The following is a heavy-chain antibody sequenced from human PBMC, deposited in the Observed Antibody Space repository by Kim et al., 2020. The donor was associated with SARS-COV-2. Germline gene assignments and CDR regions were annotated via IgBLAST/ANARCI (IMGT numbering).Heavy chain of an antibody. J-gene: IGHJ5*02. V-gene: IGHV1-69*02. CDR2: IIPILGIA. D-gene: IGHD3-10*01. CDR1: GGTFSSYT. Sequence: SVKVSCKASGGTFSSYTISWVRQAPGQGLEWMGRIIPILGIANYAQKFQGRVTITADKSTSTAYMELSSLRSEDTAVYYCASGPNYYGSGSYPTANWFDPWGQGTLVTVSS. CDR3: ASGPNYYGSGSYPTANWFDP.